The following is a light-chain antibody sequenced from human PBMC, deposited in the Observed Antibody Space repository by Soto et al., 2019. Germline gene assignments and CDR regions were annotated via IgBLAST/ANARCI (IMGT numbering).Light chain of an antibody. J-gene: IGLJ1*01. CDR3: SSFTSNRIYV. Sequence: QSALTQPPSASGSPGQSVTISCTGTSSDVGGYNYVSWYQQHPGKAPKLVIYEVSKRPSGVPDRFSGSKSGNTASLTVSGLQAEDEADYYCSSFTSNRIYVFGPGTKVTVL. CDR2: EVS. CDR1: SSDVGGYNY. V-gene: IGLV2-8*01.